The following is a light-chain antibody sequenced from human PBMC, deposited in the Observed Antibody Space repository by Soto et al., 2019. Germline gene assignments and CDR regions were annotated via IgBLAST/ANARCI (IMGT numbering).Light chain of an antibody. CDR2: LDRSGSY. CDR3: ETDYSQTHRV. Sequence: QPVLTQSSSASASLGSSVKLTCILSSGHSTYIIAWHQQQPGKAPRFLMTLDRSGSYNRGRGVPDRFSGSSSGADRYLTIGIRQVEDDGDYYCETDYSQTHRVFGGGTKLTVL. V-gene: IGLV4-60*02. J-gene: IGLJ3*02. CDR1: SGHSTYI.